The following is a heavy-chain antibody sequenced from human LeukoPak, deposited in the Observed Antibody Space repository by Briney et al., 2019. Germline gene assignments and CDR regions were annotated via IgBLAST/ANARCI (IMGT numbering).Heavy chain of an antibody. J-gene: IGHJ1*01. CDR1: GDSVSGNSAA. CDR2: TYYRSKWYS. D-gene: IGHD2-8*02. V-gene: IGHV6-1*01. Sequence: SQTLSLTCAISGDSVSGNSAAWNWVRLSPSRGLEWLGRTYYRSKWYSHYSVSVKSRITINPDTSRNQFSLQLDSVTPEDTAVYYCARGPGYFQHWGQGTLVTVSS. CDR3: ARGPGYFQH.